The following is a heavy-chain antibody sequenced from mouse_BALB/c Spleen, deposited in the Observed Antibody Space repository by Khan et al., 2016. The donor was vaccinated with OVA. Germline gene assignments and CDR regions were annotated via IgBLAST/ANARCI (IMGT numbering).Heavy chain of an antibody. Sequence: IQLVQSGPEVVKPGASVKMSCKASGYTFTSYVMHWVKQKPGQGLEWIGYIYPFNDVTKFNEKFNGKATLTSDKSSSTAYMELSSLTSEDSAFYYCAPVGTYYVFCVYWGQGTLVTVSA. V-gene: IGHV1S136*01. CDR2: IYPFNDVT. CDR3: APVGTYYVFCVY. D-gene: IGHD1-1*01. J-gene: IGHJ3*01. CDR1: GYTFTSYV.